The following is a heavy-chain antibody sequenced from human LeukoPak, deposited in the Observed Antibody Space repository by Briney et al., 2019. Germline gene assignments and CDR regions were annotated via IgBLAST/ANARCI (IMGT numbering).Heavy chain of an antibody. CDR2: ISAYNGNT. D-gene: IGHD1-26*01. V-gene: IGHV1-18*01. J-gene: IGHJ4*02. Sequence: ASVKVSCKASGYTFTSYGISCVRQAPGQGLEWMGWISAYNGNTNYAQKLKGRVTMTTDTSTSTAYMELRSLRADDTAVYYCARDSQHEAYSGSPDYWGQGTLVTVSS. CDR3: ARDSQHEAYSGSPDY. CDR1: GYTFTSYG.